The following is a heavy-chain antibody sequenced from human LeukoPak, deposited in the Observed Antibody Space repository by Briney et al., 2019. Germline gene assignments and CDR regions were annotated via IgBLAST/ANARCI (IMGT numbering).Heavy chain of an antibody. V-gene: IGHV4-59*08. CDR1: GVSISIYY. J-gene: IGHJ3*02. CDR2: IYYSGST. Sequence: SETLSLTCTVSGVSISIYYWSWVRQPPGKGLEWIGYIYYSGSTNYNPSLKSRVTISVDTSKNKFSLKLSSVTAADTAVYFCARGPYSYDSSGAFDIWGQGTMVTVSS. D-gene: IGHD3-22*01. CDR3: ARGPYSYDSSGAFDI.